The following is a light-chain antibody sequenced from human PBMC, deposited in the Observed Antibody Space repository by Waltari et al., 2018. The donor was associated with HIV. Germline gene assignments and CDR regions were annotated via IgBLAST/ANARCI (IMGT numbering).Light chain of an antibody. CDR2: QDS. V-gene: IGLV3-1*01. CDR1: NLGDKY. J-gene: IGLJ2*01. CDR3: QAWDSSTDVV. Sequence: SSELTQPPSVSVSPGPTASITCSGDNLGDKYACWYQQKPGQSPVLVIYQDSKRPSGIPERFSGSNSGNTATLTISGTQAMDEADYYCQAWDSSTDVVFGGGTKLTVL.